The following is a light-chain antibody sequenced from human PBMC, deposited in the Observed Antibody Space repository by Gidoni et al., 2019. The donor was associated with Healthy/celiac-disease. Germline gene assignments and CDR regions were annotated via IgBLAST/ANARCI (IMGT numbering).Light chain of an antibody. CDR1: SSNIGSNT. CDR3: AAWDDSLNGPVV. J-gene: IGLJ2*01. V-gene: IGLV1-44*01. CDR2: SNN. Sequence: VLTQPPPASGTPGHRVTISCSGSSSNIGSNTVNWYQQLPGTAPKLLIYSNNQRPSGVPDRFAGSKSGTSASLAISGLQSEEEADYDCAAWDDSLNGPVVFGGGTKLTVL.